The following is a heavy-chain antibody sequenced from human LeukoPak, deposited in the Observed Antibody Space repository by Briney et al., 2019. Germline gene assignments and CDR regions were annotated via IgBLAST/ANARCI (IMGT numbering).Heavy chain of an antibody. CDR2: ISSSSSYI. J-gene: IGHJ4*02. D-gene: IGHD4-17*01. Sequence: PGGSLGLSCAASGFTFSDYSMNWVRQAPGKGLEWVSSISSSSSYIYYADSVKGRFTISRDNAENSLYLQMNSLRAEDTAVYYCASGLRSDYWGQGTLVTVST. CDR1: GFTFSDYS. V-gene: IGHV3-21*01. CDR3: ASGLRSDY.